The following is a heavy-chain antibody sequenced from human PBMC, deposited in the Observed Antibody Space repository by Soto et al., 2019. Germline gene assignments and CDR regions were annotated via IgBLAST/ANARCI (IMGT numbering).Heavy chain of an antibody. D-gene: IGHD5-18*01. J-gene: IGHJ4*02. V-gene: IGHV3-30*18. Sequence: GGSLRLSCAASGFTFSSYGMHWVRQAPGKGLEWVAVISYDGSNKYYADSVKGRFTISRDNSKNTLYLQMNSLRAEDTAVYYCAKARGGYSYDLFDYWGQGTLVTVSS. CDR1: GFTFSSYG. CDR2: ISYDGSNK. CDR3: AKARGGYSYDLFDY.